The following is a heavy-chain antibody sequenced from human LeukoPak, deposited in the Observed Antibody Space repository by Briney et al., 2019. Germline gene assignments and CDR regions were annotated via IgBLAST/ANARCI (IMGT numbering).Heavy chain of an antibody. CDR3: GSLHNGAL. CDR2: ITGGSSTIT. Sequence: GGSLRLSCAASGFTFSSYSMNWVRQAPGKGLEWLSYITGGSSTITHYAESVKGRFTISRDNAKNSLDLQMTSLRAEDTAIYYCGSLHNGALWGQGTLVTVSS. V-gene: IGHV3-48*01. CDR1: GFTFSSYS. D-gene: IGHD2-8*01. J-gene: IGHJ1*01.